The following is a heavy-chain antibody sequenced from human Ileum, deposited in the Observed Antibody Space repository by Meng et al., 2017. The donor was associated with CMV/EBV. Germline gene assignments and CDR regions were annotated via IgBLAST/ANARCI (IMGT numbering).Heavy chain of an antibody. V-gene: IGHV3-74*01. CDR2: IISDGSSS. Sequence: GESLKISCEASGFNFSFYWMHWVRQASGKGLVWVSRIISDGSSSIYADSVGGRFTITRDNAKTTLYLQMNSLSAEDTAVYYCARDFRTGSYYVFSDYLWEGTLSQWGQGTLVTVSS. D-gene: IGHD1-26*01. CDR1: GFNFSFYW. CDR3: ARDFRTGSYYVFSDYLWEGTLSQ. J-gene: IGHJ4*02.